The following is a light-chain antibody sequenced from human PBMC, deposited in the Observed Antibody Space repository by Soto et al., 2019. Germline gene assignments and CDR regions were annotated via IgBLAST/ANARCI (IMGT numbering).Light chain of an antibody. V-gene: IGLV1-47*01. Sequence: QSVLTQPPSASGTPGQRVTISCSGSSSNIGTNYVYWYQHLPGAAPKLLISRNNQRPSGVPDRFSGSKSGTSASLAISGLRSEGGAGYYCATRDDSLSGHWLFGGGTKLTVL. CDR2: RNN. J-gene: IGLJ3*02. CDR3: ATRDDSLSGHWL. CDR1: SSNIGTNY.